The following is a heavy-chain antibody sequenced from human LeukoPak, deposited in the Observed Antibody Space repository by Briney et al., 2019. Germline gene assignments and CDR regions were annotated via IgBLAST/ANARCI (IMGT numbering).Heavy chain of an antibody. J-gene: IGHJ4*02. CDR2: IYHTGST. V-gene: IGHV4-30-2*01. CDR3: ARGSLWSGYSY. D-gene: IGHD3-3*01. Sequence: SETLSLTCDVSGGSISSGLYSWSWIRQPLGKGLEWIGYIYHTGSTYYNPSLKSRVTIPVDTSKNQFSLRLSSVTAADTAVYYCARGSLWSGYSYWGQGTLVTVSS. CDR1: GGSISSGLYS.